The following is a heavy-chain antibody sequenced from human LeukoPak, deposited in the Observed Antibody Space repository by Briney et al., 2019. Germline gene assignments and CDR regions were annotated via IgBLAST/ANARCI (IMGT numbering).Heavy chain of an antibody. CDR3: ARDALPYLSRTSLY. Sequence: GGSLRLSCAASGFTFSDYYMSWIRQAPGKGLEWVSYISSSGSTIYYADSAKGRFTISRDNAKNSLYLQMNSLRAEDTAVYYCARDALPYLSRTSLYWGQGTLVTVSS. D-gene: IGHD2-2*01. J-gene: IGHJ4*02. CDR2: ISSSGSTI. V-gene: IGHV3-11*01. CDR1: GFTFSDYY.